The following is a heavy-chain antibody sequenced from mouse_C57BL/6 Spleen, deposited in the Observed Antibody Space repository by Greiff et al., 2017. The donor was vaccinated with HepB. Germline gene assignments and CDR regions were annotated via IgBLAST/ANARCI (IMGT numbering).Heavy chain of an antibody. D-gene: IGHD1-1*01. Sequence: EVQLQQSGPELVKPGASVKISCKASGYTFTDYYMNWVKQSHGKSLEWIGDINPNNGGTSYNQKFKGKATLTVDKSSSTAYMELRSLKSEDSAVYYCAREELRSYWYFGVWGTGTTVTVSS. J-gene: IGHJ1*03. CDR1: GYTFTDYY. CDR3: AREELRSYWYFGV. V-gene: IGHV1-26*01. CDR2: INPNNGGT.